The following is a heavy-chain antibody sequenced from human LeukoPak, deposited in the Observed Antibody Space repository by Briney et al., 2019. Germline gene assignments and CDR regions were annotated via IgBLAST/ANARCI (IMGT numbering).Heavy chain of an antibody. D-gene: IGHD2-2*01. CDR3: ARTYSTSSNFDY. Sequence: SETLSLTCTVSGGSISSYYWSWIRQPPGKGLERIGYIYSSGSTNYNPSLKSRVTISVDTSKEQFSLKLSSVTAADTALYYCARTYSTSSNFDYWGQGTLVTVSS. CDR2: IYSSGST. V-gene: IGHV4-4*09. CDR1: GGSISSYY. J-gene: IGHJ4*02.